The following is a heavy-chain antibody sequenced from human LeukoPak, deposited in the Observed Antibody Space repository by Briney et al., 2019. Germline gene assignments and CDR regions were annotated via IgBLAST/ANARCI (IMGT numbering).Heavy chain of an antibody. Sequence: GGSLRLSCAASGFTFNSYAMTWVRQAPGKGLEWVSAISGSGGSTYYADSVKGRFTISRDNSKNTLYLQMNSLRAEDTAVYYCAKDPYYYDSSGYYGDAFDIWGQGTMVTVSS. V-gene: IGHV3-23*01. CDR1: GFTFNSYA. CDR3: AKDPYYYDSSGYYGDAFDI. J-gene: IGHJ3*02. D-gene: IGHD3-22*01. CDR2: ISGSGGST.